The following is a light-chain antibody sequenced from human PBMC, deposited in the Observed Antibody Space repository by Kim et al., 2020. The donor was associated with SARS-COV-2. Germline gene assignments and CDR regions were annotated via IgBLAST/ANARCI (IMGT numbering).Light chain of an antibody. V-gene: IGLV1-47*01. CDR1: DSNIGGLN. CDR3: ASWDDSLSGSV. CDR2: MDN. Sequence: QSVLTQPPSASGTPGQRVTISCSGSDSNIGGLNVYWYQQFPGTAPKLLIYMDNQRPSGVPDRFSGSKSGTTASLAITGLRSEDEADYYCASWDDSLSGSVFGGGTKLTVL. J-gene: IGLJ2*01.